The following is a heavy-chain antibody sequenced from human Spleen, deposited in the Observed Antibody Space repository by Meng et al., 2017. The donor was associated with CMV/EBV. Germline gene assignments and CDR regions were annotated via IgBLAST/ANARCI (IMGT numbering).Heavy chain of an antibody. V-gene: IGHV3-74*01. CDR3: VRSLTSDDYFDY. D-gene: IGHD4-11*01. CDR2: INGAGLGT. J-gene: IGHJ4*02. CDR1: GFTFSTSC. Sequence: SCVASGFTFSTSCMHWVRQAPGKGLVWVSRINGAGLGTTYADSVKGRFTISRDNAKNTLYLQMSSLGAEDTAVYYCVRSLTSDDYFDYWGQGSLVTVSS.